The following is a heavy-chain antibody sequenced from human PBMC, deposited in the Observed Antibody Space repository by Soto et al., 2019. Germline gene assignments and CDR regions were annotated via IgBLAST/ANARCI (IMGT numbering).Heavy chain of an antibody. CDR2: IIPIFGTA. CDR3: ARGYCSGGSCSSDAFEI. V-gene: IGHV1-69*13. CDR1: GGTLSSYA. Sequence: SVKVSCKASGGTLSSYAISWVRQAPGQGLEWMGGIIPIFGTANYAQKFQGRVTITADESTSTAYMELSSLRSEDTAVYYCARGYCSGGSCSSDAFEIWGQGTMVTVSS. D-gene: IGHD2-15*01. J-gene: IGHJ3*02.